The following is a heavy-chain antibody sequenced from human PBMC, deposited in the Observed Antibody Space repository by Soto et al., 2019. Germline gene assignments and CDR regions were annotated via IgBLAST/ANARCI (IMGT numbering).Heavy chain of an antibody. CDR2: IYYSGST. V-gene: IGHV4-39*01. D-gene: IGHD3-3*01. CDR1: GGSISSSIYY. J-gene: IGHJ4*02. Sequence: PSETLSLTCTVSGGSISSSIYYWGWIRQPPGKGLEWIGSIYYSGSTYYNPSLKSRVTISVDTSKNQFSLKLSSVTAADTAVYYCARYRIFGVVIKRYYFDYWGQGTLVTVSS. CDR3: ARYRIFGVVIKRYYFDY.